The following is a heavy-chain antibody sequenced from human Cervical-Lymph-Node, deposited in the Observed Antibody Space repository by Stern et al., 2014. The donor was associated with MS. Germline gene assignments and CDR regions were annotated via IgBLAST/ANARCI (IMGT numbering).Heavy chain of an antibody. CDR3: ASGGEVDGGDV. CDR1: GYTLTIYY. Sequence: EQLVESGTEEKKPGASVKVSCKASGYTLTIYYIHWVRQAPGQGLEWMGVNNPRGGRTTYAQKFQGRVTMTRDTSTSTAYMELSSLRSDDTAVYYCASGGEVDGGDVWGQGTTVTVFS. CDR2: NNPRGGRT. J-gene: IGHJ6*02. D-gene: IGHD2-15*01. V-gene: IGHV1-46*01.